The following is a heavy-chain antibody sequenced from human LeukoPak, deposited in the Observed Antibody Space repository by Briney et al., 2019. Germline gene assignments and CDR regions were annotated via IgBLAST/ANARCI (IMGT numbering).Heavy chain of an antibody. D-gene: IGHD3-10*01. CDR3: AREAPMVRGSAVYYFDY. J-gene: IGHJ4*02. Sequence: SETLSLTCTVSGGSISSGSYYWSWIRQPAGKGLEWIGKIYHSGSTNYNPSLKSRVTISVDESKNQFSLKLSSVAAADTAVYYCAREAPMVRGSAVYYFDYWGQGILVTVSS. V-gene: IGHV4-61*10. CDR1: GGSISSGSYY. CDR2: IYHSGST.